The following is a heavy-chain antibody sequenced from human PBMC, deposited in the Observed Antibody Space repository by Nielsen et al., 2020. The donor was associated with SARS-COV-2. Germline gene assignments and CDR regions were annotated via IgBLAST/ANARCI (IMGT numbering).Heavy chain of an antibody. V-gene: IGHV3-23*01. Sequence: GESLKISCIASGFTFNIYAMAWVRRTPGRGLQWVSGISASGGSTYYADSVKGRFTISRDNSKNTLYLQMNSLRAEDTAVYYCATFNQKLWSYFDYWGQGTLVTVSS. CDR3: ATFNQKLWSYFDY. J-gene: IGHJ4*02. CDR2: ISASGGST. D-gene: IGHD5-18*01. CDR1: GFTFNIYA.